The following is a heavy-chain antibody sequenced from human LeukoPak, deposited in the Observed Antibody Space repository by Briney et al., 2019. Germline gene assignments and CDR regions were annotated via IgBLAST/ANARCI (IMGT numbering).Heavy chain of an antibody. J-gene: IGHJ3*02. CDR3: AKDECSGGSCYLGAFDI. D-gene: IGHD2-15*01. CDR2: ISGSGGST. V-gene: IGHV3-23*01. CDR1: GFTFSSYA. Sequence: GGSLRLSCAASGFTFSSYAMSWVRQAPGKGMEWVSAISGSGGSTYYADSVKGRFTISRDNSKNSLNLQMNSLRTEDTALYYCAKDECSGGSCYLGAFDIWGQGTMVTVSS.